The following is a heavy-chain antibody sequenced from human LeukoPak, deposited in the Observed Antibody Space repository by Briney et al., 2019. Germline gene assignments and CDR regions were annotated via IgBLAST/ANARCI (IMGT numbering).Heavy chain of an antibody. CDR3: ARLRNYDSGGYYFEIDY. J-gene: IGHJ4*02. V-gene: IGHV3-20*01. Sequence: GGSLRLSCTASGFTFYNYGMSWVRHAPGKGLEWVSGINWNADRFGYADSVKGRFTISRDNAKNSLYLQMHSLRAEDTAFYDCARLRNYDSGGYYFEIDYWGQGTLVTVSS. CDR1: GFTFYNYG. D-gene: IGHD3-22*01. CDR2: INWNADRF.